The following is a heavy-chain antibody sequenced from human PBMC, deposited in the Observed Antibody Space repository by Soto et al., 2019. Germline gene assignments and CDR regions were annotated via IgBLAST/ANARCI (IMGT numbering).Heavy chain of an antibody. Sequence: EVQLVESGGGLVQPGRSLRLSCAASGFTFDDYAMHWVRQAPGKGLEWVSGISWNSGSIGYADSVKGRFTISRDNAKNSLYLQMNSLRAEDTALYYCAKDMGADIVVVVAATDDAFDIWGQGTMDTVSS. J-gene: IGHJ3*02. CDR3: AKDMGADIVVVVAATDDAFDI. V-gene: IGHV3-9*01. D-gene: IGHD2-15*01. CDR1: GFTFDDYA. CDR2: ISWNSGSI.